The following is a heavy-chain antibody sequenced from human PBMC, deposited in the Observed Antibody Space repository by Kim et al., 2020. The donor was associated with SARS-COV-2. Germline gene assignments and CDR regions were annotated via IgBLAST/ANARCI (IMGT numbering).Heavy chain of an antibody. V-gene: IGHV1-24*01. D-gene: IGHD1-1*01. CDR3: ATGPGTTGIGPWFDP. CDR2: FDPEDGET. Sequence: ASVKVSCKVSGYTLTELSMHWVRQAPGKGLEWMGGFDPEDGETIYAQKFQGRVTMTEDTSTDTAYMELSSLRSEDTAVYYCATGPGTTGIGPWFDPWGQGTLVTVSS. CDR1: GYTLTELS. J-gene: IGHJ5*02.